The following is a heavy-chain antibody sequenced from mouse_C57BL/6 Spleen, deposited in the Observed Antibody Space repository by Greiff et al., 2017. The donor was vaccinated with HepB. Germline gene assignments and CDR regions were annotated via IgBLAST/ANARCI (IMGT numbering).Heavy chain of an antibody. D-gene: IGHD2-4*01. V-gene: IGHV1-62-2*01. CDR2: FYPGSGSI. CDR3: ARHEPLYYDYGRGAMDY. J-gene: IGHJ4*01. Sequence: QVQLQQSGAELVKPGASVKLSCKASGYTFTEYTIHWVKQRSGQGLEWIGWFYPGSGSIKYNEKFKDKATLTADKSSSTVYMELSRLTSEDSAVYFCARHEPLYYDYGRGAMDYWGQGTSVTVSS. CDR1: GYTFTEYT.